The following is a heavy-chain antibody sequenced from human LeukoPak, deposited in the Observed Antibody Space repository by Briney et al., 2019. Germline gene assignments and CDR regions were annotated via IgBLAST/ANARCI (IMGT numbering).Heavy chain of an antibody. Sequence: ASVKVSCKASGYTFTGYYMHWVRQAPGQGLEWMGWINPNRGGTNYAQKFQGRVTMTRDTSISTAYMELSRLRSEDTAVYYCARDYKTIFGVVIMYYYYGMDVWGQGTTVTVSS. D-gene: IGHD3-3*01. CDR1: GYTFTGYY. CDR3: ARDYKTIFGVVIMYYYYGMDV. J-gene: IGHJ6*02. CDR2: INPNRGGT. V-gene: IGHV1-2*02.